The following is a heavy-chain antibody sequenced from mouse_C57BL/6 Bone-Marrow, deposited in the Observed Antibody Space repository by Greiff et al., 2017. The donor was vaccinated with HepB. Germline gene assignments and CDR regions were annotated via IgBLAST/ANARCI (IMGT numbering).Heavy chain of an antibody. V-gene: IGHV1-26*01. CDR3: ARYCGSSPYYFDY. CDR1: GYTFTDYY. J-gene: IGHJ2*01. CDR2: INPNNGGT. Sequence: VQLQQSGPELVKPGASVKISCKASGYTFTDYYMNWVKQSHGKSLEWIGDINPNNGGTSYNQKFKGKATLTVDKSSSTAYMELRSLTSEDSAVYYCARYCGSSPYYFDYWGQGTTLTVSS. D-gene: IGHD1-1*01.